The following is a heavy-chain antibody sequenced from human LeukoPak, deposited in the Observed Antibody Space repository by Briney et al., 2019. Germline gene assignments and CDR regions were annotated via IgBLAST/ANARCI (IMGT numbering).Heavy chain of an antibody. CDR2: ISGSGGGT. V-gene: IGHV3-23*01. Sequence: GGSLRLSCAASGFSFSNYGVNWVRQTPGKGLEWVSAISGSGGGTFYAPSVKGRFTISRDNSKNMLFLQMNGLRAEDTATYYCAESRSPGYSMGYDPDYWGQGTLVIVST. D-gene: IGHD5-18*01. J-gene: IGHJ4*02. CDR1: GFSFSNYG. CDR3: AESRSPGYSMGYDPDY.